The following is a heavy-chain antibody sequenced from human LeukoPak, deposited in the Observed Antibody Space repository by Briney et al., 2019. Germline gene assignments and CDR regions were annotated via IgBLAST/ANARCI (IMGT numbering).Heavy chain of an antibody. CDR2: IYYSGST. Sequence: SETLSLTCTVSGGSISSSSYYWGWIRQPPGKGLEWIGSIYYSGSTYYNPSLKSRATISVDTSKNQFSLKLSSVTAADTAVYYCARQDFWSGYYAFDIWGQGTMVTVSS. D-gene: IGHD3-3*01. CDR3: ARQDFWSGYYAFDI. V-gene: IGHV4-39*01. J-gene: IGHJ3*02. CDR1: GGSISSSSYY.